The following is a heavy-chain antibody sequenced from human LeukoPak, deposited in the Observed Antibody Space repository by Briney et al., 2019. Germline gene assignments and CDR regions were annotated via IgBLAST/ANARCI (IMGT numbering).Heavy chain of an antibody. J-gene: IGHJ4*02. CDR2: IGGSGGNT. V-gene: IGHV3-23*01. CDR1: GFTFSSAP. CDR3: AQWHTVDY. D-gene: IGHD2-8*01. Sequence: GGSLRLSCAASGFTFSSAPMSWVRQAPGKGLEWVSVIGGSGGNTNYADSVRGRFTISRDNSKNTLYLQMNSLRAEDTAVYYCAQWHTVDYWGQGTLVAVSS.